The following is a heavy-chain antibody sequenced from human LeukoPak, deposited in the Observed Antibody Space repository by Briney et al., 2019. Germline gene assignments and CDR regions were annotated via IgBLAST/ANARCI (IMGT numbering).Heavy chain of an antibody. V-gene: IGHV1-46*01. J-gene: IGHJ4*02. CDR3: ARGTGGAAGNPGLY. CDR2: INPSGGST. Sequence: PSVKVSCKASGYTFTSYYIHWVRQAPEQGLEWMGIINPSGGSTCYAQKVQGRVTMTRDTSTSTVYMELSSLRSEDTAVYYCARGTGGAAGNPGLYWGQGTLVTVSS. D-gene: IGHD6-13*01. CDR1: GYTFTSYY.